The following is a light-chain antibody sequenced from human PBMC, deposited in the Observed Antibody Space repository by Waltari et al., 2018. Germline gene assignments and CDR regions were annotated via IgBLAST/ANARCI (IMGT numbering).Light chain of an antibody. V-gene: IGLV3-1*01. CDR2: QDT. J-gene: IGLJ3*02. CDR3: QAWDSNVNWV. Sequence: YDLTQPPSVSVSPGQAASITCSGDNLGNKYVCWYQQKPGQSPLLLIYQDTKRPSGIPERFSGSVSGNTVTLTISATQALDEADYYCQAWDSNVNWVFGGGTKLTVL. CDR1: NLGNKY.